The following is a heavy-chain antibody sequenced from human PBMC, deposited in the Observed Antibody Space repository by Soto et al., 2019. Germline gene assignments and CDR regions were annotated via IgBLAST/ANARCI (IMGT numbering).Heavy chain of an antibody. J-gene: IGHJ4*02. CDR1: GFTFTSSA. CDR3: AGGGADFWSGYYLDY. V-gene: IGHV1-58*01. CDR2: IVVGSGNT. D-gene: IGHD3-3*01. Sequence: SVKVSCKASGFTFTSSAVPWVRQARGQRLEWIGWIVVGSGNTNYAQKVQERVTITRDMSTSTAYVELSSLRSEDTAVYYCAGGGADFWSGYYLDYWGQ.